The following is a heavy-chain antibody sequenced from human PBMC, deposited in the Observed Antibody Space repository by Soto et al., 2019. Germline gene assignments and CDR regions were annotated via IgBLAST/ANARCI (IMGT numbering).Heavy chain of an antibody. CDR1: GFTFSSYA. Sequence: LRLSCAASGFTFSSYAMTWVRQAPGKGLEWVSSISGSGGRTFYVDSVKGRFTISRDSSQNTLYLQMNSLRVEDSAIYSCARGSPRLPYTVDVCGQGTTVTVSS. J-gene: IGHJ6*02. CDR3: ARGSPRLPYTVDV. V-gene: IGHV3-23*01. D-gene: IGHD4-4*01. CDR2: ISGSGGRT.